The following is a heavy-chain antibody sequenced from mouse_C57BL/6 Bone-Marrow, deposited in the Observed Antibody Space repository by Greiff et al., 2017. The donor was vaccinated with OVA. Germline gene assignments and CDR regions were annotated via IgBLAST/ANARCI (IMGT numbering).Heavy chain of an antibody. J-gene: IGHJ1*03. CDR3: ARLGYDWYFDV. Sequence: EVQRVESGGGLVQPGGSLKLSCAASGFTFSDYYMYWVRQTPEKRLEWVAYISNGGGSTYYPDTVKGRFTISRDNAKNTLYLQMSRLKSEDTAMYYCARLGYDWYFDVWGTGTTVTVSS. CDR2: ISNGGGST. V-gene: IGHV5-12*01. D-gene: IGHD2-2*01. CDR1: GFTFSDYY.